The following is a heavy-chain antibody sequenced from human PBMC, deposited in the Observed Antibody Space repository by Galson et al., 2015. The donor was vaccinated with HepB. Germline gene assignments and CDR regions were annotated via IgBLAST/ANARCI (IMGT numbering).Heavy chain of an antibody. CDR1: GLTFTNG. V-gene: IGHV3-48*02. D-gene: IGHD1-26*01. Sequence: SLRLSCAASGLTFTNGMNWVRQAPGKGLEWVSYISTSSSTIYYADSVKGRFTISRDNAKNSLYLQMSGLRDEDTAVYYCARGYGISYGVFDYRGQGTLVTVSS. CDR2: ISTSSSTI. J-gene: IGHJ4*02. CDR3: ARGYGISYGVFDY.